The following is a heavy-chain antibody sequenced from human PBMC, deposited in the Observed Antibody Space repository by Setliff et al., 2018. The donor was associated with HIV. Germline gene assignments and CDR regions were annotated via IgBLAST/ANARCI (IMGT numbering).Heavy chain of an antibody. J-gene: IGHJ4*02. CDR2: IYYSGSI. Sequence: SETLSLTCVVSGYSISSNDWWGWIRQSPGKGLEWIGYIYYSGSIYYNPSLKSRVTMSVDASKNQFSLKLSSVTAVDTAVYYCAKKGNGDYHFDYWGQGTLVTVSS. CDR1: GYSISSNDW. D-gene: IGHD4-17*01. V-gene: IGHV4-28*05. CDR3: AKKGNGDYHFDY.